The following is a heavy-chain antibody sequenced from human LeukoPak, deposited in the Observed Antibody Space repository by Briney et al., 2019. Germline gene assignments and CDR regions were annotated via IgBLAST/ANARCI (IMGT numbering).Heavy chain of an antibody. CDR3: AKSAYAGYDWGYMGQS. Sequence: PGGSLRLSCAASGFTFNSSAMTWVRQAPGKGLEWVSPFNDSGGATYYADFVKGRCTISRDNSKNTLYLQMSSLKAEDTAVYYCAKSAYAGYDWGYMGQSWGQGTLVTVSS. J-gene: IGHJ1*01. D-gene: IGHD5-12*01. CDR1: GFTFNSSA. V-gene: IGHV3-23*01. CDR2: FNDSGGAT.